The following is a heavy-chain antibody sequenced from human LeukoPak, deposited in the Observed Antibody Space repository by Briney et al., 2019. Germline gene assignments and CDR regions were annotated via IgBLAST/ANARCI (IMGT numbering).Heavy chain of an antibody. CDR1: GYTFTSYD. CDR3: AKDGRSGNYWNYYYYMDV. Sequence: GASVKVSCKASGYTFTSYDINWVRQATGQGLEWMGWMNPNSGNTGYAQKFQGRVTMTRNTSISTAYMELSSLRADDTALYYCAKDGRSGNYWNYYYYMDVWGKGTTVIISS. V-gene: IGHV1-8*01. CDR2: MNPNSGNT. D-gene: IGHD3-10*01. J-gene: IGHJ6*03.